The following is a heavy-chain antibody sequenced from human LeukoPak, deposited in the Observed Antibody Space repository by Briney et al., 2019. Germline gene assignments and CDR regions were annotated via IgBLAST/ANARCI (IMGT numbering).Heavy chain of an antibody. CDR3: ARGGYDILNPESYYYGMDV. V-gene: IGHV3-30-3*01. CDR2: ISYDGSNK. J-gene: IGHJ6*02. D-gene: IGHD3-9*01. Sequence: GGSLRLSCAASGFTFSSYAMHWVRQAPGKGLEWVAVISYDGSNKYYADSVKGRFTISRDNSKNTLYLQMNSLRAEDTAVYYCARGGYDILNPESYYYGMDVWGQGTTVTVSS. CDR1: GFTFSSYA.